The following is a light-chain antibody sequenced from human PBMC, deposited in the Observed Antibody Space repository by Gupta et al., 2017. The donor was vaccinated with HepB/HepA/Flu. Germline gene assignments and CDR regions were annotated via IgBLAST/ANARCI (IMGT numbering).Light chain of an antibody. V-gene: IGKV3-15*01. CDR3: QQHNLQPLT. CDR2: GAS. Sequence: IVMTQSPSTLSVSPGERVTLSCRASQSIYNSLAWYQQKPGKAPRRLIYGASNRATELPARFSGSGSGTEFTLTISSLQSEDFAVYFCQQHNLQPLTFGGGTKVEIK. J-gene: IGKJ4*01. CDR1: QSIYNS.